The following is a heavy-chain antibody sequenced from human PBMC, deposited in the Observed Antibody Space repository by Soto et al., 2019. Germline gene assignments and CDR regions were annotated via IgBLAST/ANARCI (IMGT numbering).Heavy chain of an antibody. D-gene: IGHD3-22*01. V-gene: IGHV4-30-2*01. CDR1: GGSISSGGYS. J-gene: IGHJ4*02. CDR3: ASSFSGYYPSFDY. CDR2: IYHSGST. Sequence: SETLSLTCAVSGGSISSGGYSWSWIRQPPGKGLEWIGYIYHSGSTYYNPSLKSRVTISVDRSKNQFSLKLSSVTAADTAVYYCASSFSGYYPSFDYWGQGTLVTVSS.